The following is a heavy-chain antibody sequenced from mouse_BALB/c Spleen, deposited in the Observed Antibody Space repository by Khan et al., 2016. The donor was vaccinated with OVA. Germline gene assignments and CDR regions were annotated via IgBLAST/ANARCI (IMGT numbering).Heavy chain of an antibody. Sequence: QVHVKQSGPELVKPGASVKMSCKASGYTFTYYVITWVKQRTGQGLEWIGEIYPGSDNAYYNERFKGKATLTADKSSNTTHMQLSSLTSEDSAVYCCARGDGYYVYFDYWGQGTTLTVSS. CDR1: GYTFTYYV. D-gene: IGHD2-3*01. V-gene: IGHV1-77*01. J-gene: IGHJ2*01. CDR2: IYPGSDNA. CDR3: ARGDGYYVYFDY.